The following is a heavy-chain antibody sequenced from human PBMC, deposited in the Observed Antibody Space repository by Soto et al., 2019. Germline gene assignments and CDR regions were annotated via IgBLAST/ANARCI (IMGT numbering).Heavy chain of an antibody. CDR1: GFTLRNYA. CDR2: ISANDVGT. V-gene: IGHV3-23*01. D-gene: IGHD1-20*01. CDR3: AKAKNDYNWDNRPPFDY. J-gene: IGHJ4*02. Sequence: GSLRLSCEASGFTLRNYAMTWVRQAPGKGLEWDSLISANDVGTYYAESVKTRFTISTDQSRNTVYLQMDSLRADDTAIYYCAKAKNDYNWDNRPPFDYWGQGTLVTVSS.